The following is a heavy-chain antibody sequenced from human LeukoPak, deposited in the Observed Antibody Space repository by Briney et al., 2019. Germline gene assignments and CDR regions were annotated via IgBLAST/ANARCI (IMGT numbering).Heavy chain of an antibody. V-gene: IGHV4-30-2*01. J-gene: IGHJ4*02. CDR1: GGSISSYY. CDR3: AGAAVTTHPRVFDY. CDR2: IYHSGST. D-gene: IGHD4-17*01. Sequence: SETLSLTCTVSGGSISSYYWNWIRQPPGKGLEWIGYIYHSGSTYYNPSLKSRVTISVDRSKNQFSLKLSSVTAADTAVYYCAGAAVTTHPRVFDYWGQGTLVTVSS.